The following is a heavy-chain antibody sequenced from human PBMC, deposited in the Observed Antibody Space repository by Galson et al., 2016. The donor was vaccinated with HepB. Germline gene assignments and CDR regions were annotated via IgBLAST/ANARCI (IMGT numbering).Heavy chain of an antibody. CDR3: ARGGMDV. CDR2: ISSNGGST. Sequence: SLRLSCAASGFTFRSFAMHWVRQAPGKGLEYVSGISSNGGSTYYADSVRGRFTISRDNSKNTLYLQMGSLRAEDMAVYYCARGGMDVWGQGTTVTVSS. J-gene: IGHJ6*02. CDR1: GFTFRSFA. V-gene: IGHV3-64*02.